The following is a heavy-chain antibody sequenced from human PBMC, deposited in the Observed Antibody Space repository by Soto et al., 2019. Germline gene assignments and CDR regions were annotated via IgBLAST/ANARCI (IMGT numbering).Heavy chain of an antibody. V-gene: IGHV3-33*01. D-gene: IGHD3-10*01. CDR2: IWYDGSNK. J-gene: IGHJ3*02. Sequence: PGGSLRLSCAASGFTVSSYGMHWVRQAPGKGLEWVAVIWYDGSNKYYADSVKGRFTISRDNSKNTLYLQMNSLRAEDTAVYYCARGGSYYFRAFDIWGQGTMVTVSS. CDR1: GFTVSSYG. CDR3: ARGGSYYFRAFDI.